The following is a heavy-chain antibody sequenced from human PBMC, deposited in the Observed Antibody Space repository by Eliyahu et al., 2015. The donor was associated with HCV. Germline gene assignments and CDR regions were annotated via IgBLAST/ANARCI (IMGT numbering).Heavy chain of an antibody. CDR2: ISYDGSKT. V-gene: IGHV3-30*18. CDR3: AKPAVLLWFGEGRNYFDY. D-gene: IGHD3-10*01. Sequence: QVQLVESGGGVVQPGRSLRLSCAASGFTFNNFGMHWVRQAPGKGLEWVAVISYDGSKTYYADSVTGRFTISRDNSKNTLYLQMNRLKPEDTAMYYCAKPAVLLWFGEGRNYFDYWGLGTLVT. J-gene: IGHJ4*02. CDR1: GFTFNNFG.